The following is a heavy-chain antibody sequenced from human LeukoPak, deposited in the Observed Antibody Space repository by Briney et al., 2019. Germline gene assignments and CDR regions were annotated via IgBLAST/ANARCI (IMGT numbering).Heavy chain of an antibody. CDR2: ISSNGGST. CDR1: GFTFSSYA. CDR3: AKKDSSGYYSFDY. V-gene: IGHV3-64*01. Sequence: GGSLRLSCAASGFTFSSYAMHWVRQAPGKGLEYVSAISSNGGSTYYANSVKGRFTISRDNSKNTLYLQMNSLRAEDTAVYYCAKKDSSGYYSFDYWGQGTLVTVSS. D-gene: IGHD3-22*01. J-gene: IGHJ4*02.